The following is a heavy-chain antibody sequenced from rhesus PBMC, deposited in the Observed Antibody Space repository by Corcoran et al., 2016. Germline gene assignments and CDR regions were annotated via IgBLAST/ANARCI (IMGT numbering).Heavy chain of an antibody. CDR2: IYSSIGNT. D-gene: IGHD6-31*01. J-gene: IGHJ4*01. CDR1: GGSISGGYYY. Sequence: QVKLQESGPGLVKPLETLSLTCAVSGGSISGGYYYWSWIRQPPGKGLEWIGGIYSSIGNTYTHPSLRRRVTISKDPSKNQFALKLSSVTAADTAVYYCARWASGWYGPQQLVADYWGQGVLVTVSS. CDR3: ARWASGWYGPQQLVADY. V-gene: IGHV4S12*01.